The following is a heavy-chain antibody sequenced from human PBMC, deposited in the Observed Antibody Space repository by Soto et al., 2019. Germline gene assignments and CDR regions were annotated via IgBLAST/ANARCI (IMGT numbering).Heavy chain of an antibody. CDR3: ARGRRGSGSTRTNYYYYYGMDV. CDR2: MNPNSGNT. J-gene: IGHJ6*02. V-gene: IGHV1-8*02. Sequence: GASVKVSCKASGYTFTSYDINWVRQATGQGLEWMGWMNPNSGNTGYAQKFQGRVTMTRNTSISTAYMELSSLRSEDTAVYYCARGRRGSGSTRTNYYYYYGMDVWGQGTTVTVSS. CDR1: GYTFTSYD. D-gene: IGHD6-19*01.